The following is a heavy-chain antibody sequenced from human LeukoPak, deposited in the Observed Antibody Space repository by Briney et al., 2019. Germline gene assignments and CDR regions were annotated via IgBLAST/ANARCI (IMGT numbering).Heavy chain of an antibody. V-gene: IGHV4-59*01. CDR2: IYYSGST. CDR3: ARELRYFDWLKGYFDY. J-gene: IGHJ4*02. CDR1: GGSISSYY. D-gene: IGHD3-9*01. Sequence: SETLSLTCTVSGGSISSYYWSWIRQPPGKGLEWIGYIYYSGSTNYNPSLKSRVTISVDTSKNQFSLKLSSVTTADTAVYYCARELRYFDWLKGYFDYWGQGTLVTVSS.